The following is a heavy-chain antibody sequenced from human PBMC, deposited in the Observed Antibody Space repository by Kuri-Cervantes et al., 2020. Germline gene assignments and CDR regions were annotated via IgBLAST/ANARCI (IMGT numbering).Heavy chain of an antibody. CDR2: IIPIFGTA. Sequence: SVKVSCKASGGTFSSYAISWVRQAPGQGLEWMGGIIPIFGTANYAQKFQGRVTITADESTSTAYMELSSLRSEDTALYYCARGAGYSSSWYENWFDPWGQGTLVTDSS. CDR1: GGTFSSYA. CDR3: ARGAGYSSSWYENWFDP. D-gene: IGHD6-13*01. J-gene: IGHJ5*02. V-gene: IGHV1-69*13.